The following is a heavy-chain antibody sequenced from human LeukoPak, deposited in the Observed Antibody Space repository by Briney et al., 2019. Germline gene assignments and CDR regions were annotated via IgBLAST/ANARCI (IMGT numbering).Heavy chain of an antibody. CDR1: GFTVSSNY. Sequence: QAGGSLRLSCAASGFTVSSNYMNWVRHAPGKGLDWVSAIYSGGSTNYADSVKGRFTISRDNSKNTLYLQMNSLRAEDTAVYYCIYGYTLDFWGQGTLVTVSS. V-gene: IGHV3-53*01. CDR2: IYSGGST. J-gene: IGHJ4*02. CDR3: IYGYTLDF. D-gene: IGHD5-18*01.